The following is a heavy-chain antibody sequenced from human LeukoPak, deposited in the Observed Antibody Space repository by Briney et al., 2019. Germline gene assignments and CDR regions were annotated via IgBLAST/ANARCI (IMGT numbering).Heavy chain of an antibody. V-gene: IGHV4-31*03. CDR3: ARDVSNYDSSGYGAFDI. Sequence: PQTLSLTCTVSGGSISSGGYYWSWIRQHPGKGLEWIGYIYYSGSTYYNPSLKSRVTISVDTSKNQFSLKLSSVTAADTVVYYCARDVSNYDSSGYGAFDIWGQGTMVTVSS. CDR2: IYYSGST. J-gene: IGHJ3*02. D-gene: IGHD3-22*01. CDR1: GGSISSGGYY.